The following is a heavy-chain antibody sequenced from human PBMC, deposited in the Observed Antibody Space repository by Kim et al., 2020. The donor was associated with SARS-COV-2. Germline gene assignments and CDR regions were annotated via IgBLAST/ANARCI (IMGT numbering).Heavy chain of an antibody. D-gene: IGHD4-4*01. CDR2: MNPNSGNT. V-gene: IGHV1-8*01. CDR1: GYTFTSYD. CDR3: ARGLLYSNYSRYYYDMDV. J-gene: IGHJ6*02. Sequence: ASVKVSCKASGYTFTSYDINWVRQATGQGLEWMGWMNPNSGNTGYAQKFQGRVTMTRNTSISTAYMELSSLRSEDTAVYYCARGLLYSNYSRYYYDMDVWGQGTTVTVSS.